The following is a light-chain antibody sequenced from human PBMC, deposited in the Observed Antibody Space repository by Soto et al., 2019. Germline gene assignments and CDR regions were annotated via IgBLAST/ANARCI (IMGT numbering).Light chain of an antibody. CDR1: QSVSSY. J-gene: IGKJ3*01. Sequence: EIVLTQSPATLSLSPGERATLSCRASQSVSSYLAWYQQKPGQDPRLLIYDASNRATGIPARFSGSGSGTDFTLTISSLEPDDFAVYYCQQRSNWPPRFTFGPGTKVDIK. V-gene: IGKV3-11*01. CDR3: QQRSNWPPRFT. CDR2: DAS.